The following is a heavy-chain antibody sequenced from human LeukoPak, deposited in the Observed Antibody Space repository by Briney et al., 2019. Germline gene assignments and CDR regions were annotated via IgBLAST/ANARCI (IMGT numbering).Heavy chain of an antibody. J-gene: IGHJ4*02. CDR2: IKQDGSEK. Sequence: GGSLRLSCEASGFTFSLYWMSWVRQAPGKGLEWVANIKQDGSEKYYVDSVKGRFTISRVNAKNSLYLQMNSLRADDTAVYYCARDGDTSGYTDWGQGTLVTVSS. CDR3: ARDGDTSGYTD. CDR1: GFTFSLYW. D-gene: IGHD3-22*01. V-gene: IGHV3-7*01.